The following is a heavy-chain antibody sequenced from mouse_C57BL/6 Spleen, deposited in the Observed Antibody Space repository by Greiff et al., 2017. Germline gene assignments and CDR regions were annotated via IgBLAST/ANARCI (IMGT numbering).Heavy chain of an antibody. CDR3: ARGRDGYYVVWYFDV. J-gene: IGHJ1*03. CDR2: ISYDGSN. V-gene: IGHV3-6*01. D-gene: IGHD2-3*01. CDR1: GYSITSGYY. Sequence: EVKLEESGPGLVKPSQSLSLTCSVTGYSITSGYYWNWIRQFPGNKLEWMGYISYDGSNNYNPSLKNRISITRDTSKNQFFLKLNSVTTEDTATYYCARGRDGYYVVWYFDVWGTGTTVTVSS.